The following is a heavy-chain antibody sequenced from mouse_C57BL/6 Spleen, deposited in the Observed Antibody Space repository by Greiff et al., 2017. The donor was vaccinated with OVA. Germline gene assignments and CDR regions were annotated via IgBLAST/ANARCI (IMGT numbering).Heavy chain of an antibody. D-gene: IGHD2-4*01. CDR2: IDPEDGET. CDR1: GFNIKDYY. J-gene: IGHJ1*03. Sequence: EVKVVESGAELVKPGASVKLSCTASGFNIKDYYMHWVKQRTEQGLEWIGRIDPEDGETKYAPKFQGKATITADTSSNTAYLQLSSLTSEDTAVYYCARDYDYDYWYFDVWGTGTTVTVSS. CDR3: ARDYDYDYWYFDV. V-gene: IGHV14-2*01.